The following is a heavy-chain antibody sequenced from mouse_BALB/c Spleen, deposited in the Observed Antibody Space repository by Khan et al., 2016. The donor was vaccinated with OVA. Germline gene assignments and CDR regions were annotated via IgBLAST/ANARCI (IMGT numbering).Heavy chain of an antibody. Sequence: QVQLQQSGPELVKPGASVKMSCKASGHTFTAYYINWVKQTPGQGLQWIGWIHPGSANTKYNERFKGKATLTVDTSSSTAYMQLSSLTSEDTAVYFGAGGFDYWGHGTTLTVSS. CDR1: GHTFTAYY. J-gene: IGHJ2*01. V-gene: IGHV1-84*02. CDR3: AGGFDY. CDR2: IHPGSANT.